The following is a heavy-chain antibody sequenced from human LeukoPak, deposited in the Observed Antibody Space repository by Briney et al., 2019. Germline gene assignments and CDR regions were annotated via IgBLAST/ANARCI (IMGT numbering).Heavy chain of an antibody. CDR3: ALLAVASDFDY. Sequence: GGSLRLSCAVSGFPFSIYEMNWVRQAPGKGLEWVSNIGSSGTTIYYTNSVKGRFSISRDNAKSPLYLQMNSLRVEDTAVYYCALLAVASDFDYWGQGALVTVSS. J-gene: IGHJ4*02. V-gene: IGHV3-48*03. D-gene: IGHD6-19*01. CDR1: GFPFSIYE. CDR2: IGSSGTTI.